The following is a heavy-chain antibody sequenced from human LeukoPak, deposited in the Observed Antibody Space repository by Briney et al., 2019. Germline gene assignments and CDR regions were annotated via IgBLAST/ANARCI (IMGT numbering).Heavy chain of an antibody. Sequence: PSETLSLTCTVSGGSISSYYWSWIRQPPGKGLEWIGYIYFSGSTNYNPSLKSRVTISVDTSKNQFSLIAADTAVYYCARMTSSGWYAAGYYFDYWGQGTLVTVSS. CDR3: ARMTSSGWYAAGYYFDY. D-gene: IGHD6-19*01. CDR1: GGSISSYY. CDR2: IYFSGST. V-gene: IGHV4-59*01. J-gene: IGHJ4*02.